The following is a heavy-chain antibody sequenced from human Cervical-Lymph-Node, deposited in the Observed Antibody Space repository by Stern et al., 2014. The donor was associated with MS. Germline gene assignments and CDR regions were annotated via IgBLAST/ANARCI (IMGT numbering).Heavy chain of an antibody. CDR2: IYTTGST. D-gene: IGHD5-18*01. Sequence: QVQLQESGPGLVKPSQTLSLTCTVSGGSVGSGSYDWSWIRQPAGKGLEWIGRIYTTGSTYYNPSLKSRVSISINPSKNHFFPKLPSVTAADTAVYYCARDKEDTNMAFRYFDNWGQGTLVTVSS. CDR1: GGSVGSGSYD. J-gene: IGHJ4*02. V-gene: IGHV4-61*02. CDR3: ARDKEDTNMAFRYFDN.